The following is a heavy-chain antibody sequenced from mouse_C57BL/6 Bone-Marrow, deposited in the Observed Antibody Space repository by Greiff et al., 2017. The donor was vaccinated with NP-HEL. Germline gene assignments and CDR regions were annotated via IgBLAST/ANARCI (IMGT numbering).Heavy chain of an antibody. CDR3: ARHKDYYGSSVFDY. V-gene: IGHV2-6-1*01. CDR2: IWSDGST. D-gene: IGHD1-1*01. CDR1: GFSLTSYG. Sequence: VQGVESGPGLVAPSQSLSITCTVSGFSLTSYGVHWVRQPPGKGLEWLVVIWSDGSTTYNSALKSRLSISKDNSKSQVFLKMNSLQTDDTAMYYCARHKDYYGSSVFDYWGQGTTLTVSS. J-gene: IGHJ2*01.